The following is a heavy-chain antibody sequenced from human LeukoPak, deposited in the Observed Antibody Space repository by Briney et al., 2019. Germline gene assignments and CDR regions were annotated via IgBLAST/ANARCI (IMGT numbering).Heavy chain of an antibody. D-gene: IGHD3-10*01. Sequence: SETLSLTCTVSGGSISSGGYYWSWIRQHPGKGLEWIGYIYYSGSTYYNPSLKSRATISVDRSKNQFSLKLSSVTAADTAVYYCARGVGSGPYFDYWGQGTLVTVSS. CDR3: ARGVGSGPYFDY. CDR1: GGSISSGGYY. J-gene: IGHJ4*02. CDR2: IYYSGST. V-gene: IGHV4-31*03.